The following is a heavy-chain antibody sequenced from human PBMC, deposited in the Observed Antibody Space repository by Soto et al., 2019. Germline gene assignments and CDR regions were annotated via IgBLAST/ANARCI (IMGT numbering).Heavy chain of an antibody. V-gene: IGHV1-69*04. D-gene: IGHD6-19*01. Sequence: QVQLVQSGAEVQKPGSSVTVSCKASGGTFSSYAFNWLRQSPGRGLEWMGRVIPALGVADCAQNFHDRVTTPADKSTSPVYMELSSLRSADTSLYDCARDGLGTPGRYFAHWGQGTRVTVSS. CDR2: VIPALGVA. CDR1: GGTFSSYA. CDR3: ARDGLGTPGRYFAH. J-gene: IGHJ4*02.